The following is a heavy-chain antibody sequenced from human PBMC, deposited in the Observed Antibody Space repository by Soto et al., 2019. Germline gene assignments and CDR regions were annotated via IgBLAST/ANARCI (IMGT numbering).Heavy chain of an antibody. CDR2: INSDGSTT. CDR3: ARVGIGSYYFDY. D-gene: IGHD6-19*01. Sequence: PGGSLRLSCAASGFTFSHYWMHWVRQAPGKGLVWVSRINSDGSTTTYADSVKGRFTISRDNAKNTLYLQMNSLRAEGTAVYYCARVGIGSYYFDYWGQGTRVTVSS. V-gene: IGHV3-74*01. CDR1: GFTFSHYW. J-gene: IGHJ4*02.